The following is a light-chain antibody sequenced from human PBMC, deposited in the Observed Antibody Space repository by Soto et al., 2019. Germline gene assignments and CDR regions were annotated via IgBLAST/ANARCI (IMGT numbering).Light chain of an antibody. V-gene: IGKV1-5*03. CDR1: QSISSW. Sequence: DIQMTQSPPTLSASVGDRVTITCRASQSISSWLAWYQQKPGKAPKLLIYKASSLESGVPSRFSGSGSGTEFTLTISSLQPDDFATYYCQQYNSYSWGFGQGTKVEIK. CDR2: KAS. CDR3: QQYNSYSWG. J-gene: IGKJ1*01.